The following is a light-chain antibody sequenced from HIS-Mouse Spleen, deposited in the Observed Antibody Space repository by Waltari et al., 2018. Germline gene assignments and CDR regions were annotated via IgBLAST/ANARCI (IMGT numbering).Light chain of an antibody. J-gene: IGLJ2*01. CDR3: YSTDSSGNHRV. Sequence: SYELTQPPSASVSPAQTARITCSGDALPKKYAYSYQQKSGQAPVLVIYEDSKRPSGIPERFSGSSSGTMATLTISGAQVEDEADYYCYSTDSSGNHRVFGGGTKLTVL. V-gene: IGLV3-10*01. CDR2: EDS. CDR1: ALPKKY.